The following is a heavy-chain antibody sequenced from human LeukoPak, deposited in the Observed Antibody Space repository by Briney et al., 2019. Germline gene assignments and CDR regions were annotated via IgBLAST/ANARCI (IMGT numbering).Heavy chain of an antibody. CDR3: ARTAKYYYGSETYYFFDY. CDR1: GGSISRYY. J-gene: IGHJ4*02. V-gene: IGHV4-59*01. CDR2: ISYTGST. D-gene: IGHD3-10*01. Sequence: SETLSLTCTVSGGSISRYYWSWIRQPPGKGLEWIEYISYTGSTTYNSSLKSRVTISLDTSQNQFSLKLTSVTPADTAVYYCARTAKYYYGSETYYFFDYWGQGTLVTVSS.